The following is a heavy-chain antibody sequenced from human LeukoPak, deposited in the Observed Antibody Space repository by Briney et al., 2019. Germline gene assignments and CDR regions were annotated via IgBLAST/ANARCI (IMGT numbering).Heavy chain of an antibody. Sequence: SETLSLTCTVSGGSISSYYWSWIRQPPGKGLEWIGYIYYSGSTNYNPSLKSRVTISVDTSKNQFSLKLSSVTAADTAVYYCAREAVEMGRNFDYWGQGTLVTVSS. J-gene: IGHJ4*02. V-gene: IGHV4-59*01. D-gene: IGHD5-24*01. CDR3: AREAVEMGRNFDY. CDR2: IYYSGST. CDR1: GGSISSYY.